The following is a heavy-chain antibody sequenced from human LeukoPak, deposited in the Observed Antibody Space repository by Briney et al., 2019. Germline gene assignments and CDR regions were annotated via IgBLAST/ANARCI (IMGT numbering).Heavy chain of an antibody. CDR1: GGTFSSYA. D-gene: IGHD5-24*01. CDR3: ARAGLEMATITSFDY. CDR2: IIPIFGTA. Sequence: ASVKVSCTASGGTFSSYAISWVRQAPGQGLEWMGGIIPIFGTANYAQKFQGRVTITTDESTSTAYTELSSLRSEDTAVYYCARAGLEMATITSFDYWGQGTLVTVSS. V-gene: IGHV1-69*05. J-gene: IGHJ4*02.